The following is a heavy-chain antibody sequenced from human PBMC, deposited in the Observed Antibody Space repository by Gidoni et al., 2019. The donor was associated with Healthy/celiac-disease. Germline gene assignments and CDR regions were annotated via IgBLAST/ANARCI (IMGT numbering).Heavy chain of an antibody. CDR3: ARDLVSLDYYGSGSYYGP. Sequence: QVQLQESGPGLVKPSQTLSLTCTVSGGSISSGDYYWSWIRQPPGKGLEWIGYIYYSGSTYYNPSLKSRVTISVDTSKNQFSLKLSSVTAADTAVYYCARDLVSLDYYGSGSYYGPWGQGTLVTVSS. V-gene: IGHV4-30-4*01. CDR1: GGSISSGDYY. CDR2: IYYSGST. D-gene: IGHD3-10*01. J-gene: IGHJ5*02.